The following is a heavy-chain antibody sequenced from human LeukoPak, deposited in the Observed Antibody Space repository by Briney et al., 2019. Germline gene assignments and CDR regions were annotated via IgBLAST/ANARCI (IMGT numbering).Heavy chain of an antibody. CDR3: ARVDHYYDSSGYYYGAFDI. V-gene: IGHV4-59*11. J-gene: IGHJ3*02. D-gene: IGHD3-22*01. Sequence: SETLSLTCTVSGGSISSHYWSWIRQPPGKGLEWIGYIYYSGSTNYNPSLKSRVTISVDTSKNQFSLKLSSVTAADTVVYYCARVDHYYDSSGYYYGAFDIWGQGTMVTVSS. CDR2: IYYSGST. CDR1: GGSISSHY.